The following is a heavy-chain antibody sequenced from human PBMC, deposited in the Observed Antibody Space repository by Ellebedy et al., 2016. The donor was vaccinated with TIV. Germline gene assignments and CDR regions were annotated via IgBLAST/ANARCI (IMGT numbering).Heavy chain of an antibody. Sequence: SETLSLXXTVSGGSVSSGSYYWSWIRQPPGKGLEWIGYTYYSGSTNYNPSLKSRVTISVDTSKNQFSLKLSSVTAADTAVYYCARGFVVVPAAIAITDAFDIWGQGTMVTVSS. D-gene: IGHD2-2*02. J-gene: IGHJ3*02. CDR1: GGSVSSGSYY. CDR2: TYYSGST. CDR3: ARGFVVVPAAIAITDAFDI. V-gene: IGHV4-61*01.